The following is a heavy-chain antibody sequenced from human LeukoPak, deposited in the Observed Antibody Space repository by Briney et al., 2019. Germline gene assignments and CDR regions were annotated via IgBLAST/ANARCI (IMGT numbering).Heavy chain of an antibody. CDR1: GVSRMPCG. J-gene: IGHJ4*02. CDR3: EKPPGGYLDY. CDR2: ISSSGAST. Sequence: PGGSLRLSCVASGVSRMPCGMSWGRQAPGKGLEWVAAISSSGASTAHADSVKGRIPISRDNSKKTVLLQMTRLRAEDKAIYHCEKPPGGYLDYWGQGTRVTVSS. V-gene: IGHV3-23*01.